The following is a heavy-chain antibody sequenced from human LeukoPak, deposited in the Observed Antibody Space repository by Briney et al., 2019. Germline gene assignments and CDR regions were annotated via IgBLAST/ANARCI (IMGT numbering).Heavy chain of an antibody. CDR2: ISYDGSNK. CDR3: AKDRSDNKTWYAGSH. CDR1: GFTFSSYA. Sequence: PGGSLRLSCAASGFTFSSYAMQWVRQAPGKGLEWVALISYDGSNKVYEDSVKGRFTISRDNSWNTLFLQMNSLRDEDTAVYYCAKDRSDNKTWYAGSHWGQGTLVTVSS. D-gene: IGHD2-8*01. V-gene: IGHV3-30*18. J-gene: IGHJ4*02.